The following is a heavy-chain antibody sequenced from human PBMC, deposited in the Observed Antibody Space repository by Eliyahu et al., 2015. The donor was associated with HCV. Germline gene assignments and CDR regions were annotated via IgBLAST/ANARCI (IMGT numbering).Heavy chain of an antibody. V-gene: IGHV1-46*01. CDR2: XHPSGDRT. Sequence: QVQVVQSGAEVRKPGASVXLSCRPSGHTFSGNYVXXVXQAPGQGXEWVGKXHPSGDRTTYAQKVQGRVTMTRDTSTSTVYMELHSLRSEDTAVYYCARDVGWAPGGPWGQGTLVTVSS. CDR1: GHTFSGNY. J-gene: IGHJ5*02. CDR3: ARDVGWAPGGP. D-gene: IGHD6-19*01.